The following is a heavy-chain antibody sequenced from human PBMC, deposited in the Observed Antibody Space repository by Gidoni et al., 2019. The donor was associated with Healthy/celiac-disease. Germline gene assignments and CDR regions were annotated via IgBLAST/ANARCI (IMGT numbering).Heavy chain of an antibody. Sequence: EVQLVESGGGLVQPGRSLRLSCAASGFTFDDYAMHWVRQAPGKGLEWVSGISWNSGSIGYADSVKGRFTISRDNAKNSLYLQMNSLRAEDTALYYCARSGDYVSPFDYWGQGTLVTVSS. D-gene: IGHD4-17*01. V-gene: IGHV3-9*01. CDR3: ARSGDYVSPFDY. CDR1: GFTFDDYA. CDR2: ISWNSGSI. J-gene: IGHJ4*02.